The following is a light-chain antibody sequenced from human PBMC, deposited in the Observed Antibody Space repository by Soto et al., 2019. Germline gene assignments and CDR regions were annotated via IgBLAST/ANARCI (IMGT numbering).Light chain of an antibody. CDR1: QSVSSN. V-gene: IGKV3-15*01. J-gene: IGKJ5*01. CDR2: DAS. Sequence: EIVMTQSPATLSVSPGERATLSCRASQSVSSNLVWYQQKPGQAPRLLMYDASTRATGIPARFSGSGSGTDFTLTISRLEPEDFAVYYCQQYGTSPPATFGQGTRLEIK. CDR3: QQYGTSPPAT.